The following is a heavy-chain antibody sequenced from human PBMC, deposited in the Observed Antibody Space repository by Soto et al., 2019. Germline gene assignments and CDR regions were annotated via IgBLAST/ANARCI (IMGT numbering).Heavy chain of an antibody. CDR2: IIPIFGTA. Sequence: QVQLVQSGAEVKKPGSSVKVSCKASGGTFSSYAISWVRQAPGQGLEWMGGIIPIFGTANYAQKFQGRVTITADESTSTAYMELSSLRSEDTAVYYCARDRMVYAVSGGVGVRYFDLWGRGTLVTVSS. CDR1: GGTFSSYA. J-gene: IGHJ2*01. CDR3: ARDRMVYAVSGGVGVRYFDL. D-gene: IGHD2-8*01. V-gene: IGHV1-69*01.